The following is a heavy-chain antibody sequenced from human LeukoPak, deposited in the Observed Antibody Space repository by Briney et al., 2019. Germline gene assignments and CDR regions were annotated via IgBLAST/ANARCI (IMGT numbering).Heavy chain of an antibody. V-gene: IGHV1-18*01. CDR1: GYTFTSYG. Sequence: ASVKVSCKASGYTFTSYGISWVRQAPGQGLEWMGWISAYIGNTNYAQKLQGRVTMTTDTSTSTAYMELRSLRSDDTAVYYCARVRIAQWLVPGGASDAWGQGTLVTVSS. D-gene: IGHD6-19*01. CDR2: ISAYIGNT. J-gene: IGHJ5*02. CDR3: ARVRIAQWLVPGGASDA.